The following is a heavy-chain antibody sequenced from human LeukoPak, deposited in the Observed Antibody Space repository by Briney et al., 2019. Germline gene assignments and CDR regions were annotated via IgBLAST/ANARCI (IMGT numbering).Heavy chain of an antibody. Sequence: SETLSLTCAVYGGSFSGYYWSWIRQPPGKGLEWIGEINHSGSTNYIPSLKSRVTISVDTSKNQFSLKLSSVTAADTAVYYCARGVVATIKYAFDIWGQGTMVTVSS. CDR2: INHSGST. D-gene: IGHD5-12*01. V-gene: IGHV4-34*01. CDR3: ARGVVATIKYAFDI. CDR1: GGSFSGYY. J-gene: IGHJ3*02.